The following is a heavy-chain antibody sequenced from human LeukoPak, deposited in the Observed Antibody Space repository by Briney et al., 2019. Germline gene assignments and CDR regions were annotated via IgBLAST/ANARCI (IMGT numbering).Heavy chain of an antibody. CDR3: ATSPLVPASYYYYYYMDV. V-gene: IGHV1-24*01. Sequence: ASVKVSCKVSGYTLTKLSMHWVRQAPRKGLEWTGAFDPEDGETIYAQKFQGRVTMTEDTSTDTAYMELSSLRSEDTAVYYCATSPLVPASYYYYYYMDVWGKGTTVTVSS. CDR1: GYTLTKLS. CDR2: FDPEDGET. J-gene: IGHJ6*03. D-gene: IGHD2-2*01.